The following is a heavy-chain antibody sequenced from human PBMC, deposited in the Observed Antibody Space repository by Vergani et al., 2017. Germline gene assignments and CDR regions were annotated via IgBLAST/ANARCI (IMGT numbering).Heavy chain of an antibody. CDR2: ISGSGGST. CDR1: GFTFSSYA. V-gene: IGHV3-23*01. CDR3: AKDQRPYYYDSSGYYQPWYFDL. J-gene: IGHJ2*01. D-gene: IGHD3-22*01. Sequence: EVQLLESGGGLVQPGGSLRLSCAASGFTFSSYAMSWVRQAPGKGLEWVSAISGSGGSTYYADSVKGRFTISRDNSKNTLYLQMNSLRAEDTAVYYCAKDQRPYYYDSSGYYQPWYFDLWGRGTLVTVSS.